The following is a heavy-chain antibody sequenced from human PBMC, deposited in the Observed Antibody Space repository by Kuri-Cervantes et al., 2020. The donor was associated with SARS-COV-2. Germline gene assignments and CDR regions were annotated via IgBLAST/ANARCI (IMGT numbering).Heavy chain of an antibody. CDR3: PRGRDFNY. J-gene: IGHJ4*02. D-gene: IGHD3/OR15-3a*01. V-gene: IGHV4-59*12. CDR1: GGSFSGYY. CDR2: IYYSGST. Sequence: ESLKISCAVYGGSFSGYYWSWIRQPPGKGLEWIGYIYYSGSTNYNPSLKSRVTISVDTSKNQFSLKLSSVTADDTAVYYCPRGRDFNYWGQGILVTVSS.